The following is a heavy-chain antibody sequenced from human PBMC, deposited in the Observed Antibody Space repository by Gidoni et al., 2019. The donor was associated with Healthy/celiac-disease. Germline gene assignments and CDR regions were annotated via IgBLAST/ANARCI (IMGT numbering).Heavy chain of an antibody. Sequence: QVQLQESGPGLVKPSETLSLTCTVSGGSISSYYWSWIRQPPGKGREWIGYIYYSGSTNYNPSLKSRVTISVDTSKNQFSLKLSSVTAADTAVYYCARASEGVQWEAPSFFDYWGQGT. CDR3: ARASEGVQWEAPSFFDY. CDR2: IYYSGST. J-gene: IGHJ4*02. V-gene: IGHV4-59*01. D-gene: IGHD1-26*01. CDR1: GGSISSYY.